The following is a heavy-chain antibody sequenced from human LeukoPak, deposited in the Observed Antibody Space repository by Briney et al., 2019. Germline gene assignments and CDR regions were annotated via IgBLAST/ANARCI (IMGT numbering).Heavy chain of an antibody. CDR3: ARERGSLYYFDY. Sequence: SETLSLTCTVSGGSISSGSYYWSWIRQPAGKGLEWIGRIYTSGSTNYNPSLKSRGTISGDTSKNQFSLKLSSVAAADTAVYYCARERGSLYYFDYWGQGTLVTVSS. D-gene: IGHD6-13*01. CDR2: IYTSGST. J-gene: IGHJ4*02. V-gene: IGHV4-61*02. CDR1: GGSISSGSYY.